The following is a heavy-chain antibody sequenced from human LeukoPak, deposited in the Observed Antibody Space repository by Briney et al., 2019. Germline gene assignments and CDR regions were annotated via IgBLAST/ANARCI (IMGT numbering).Heavy chain of an antibody. CDR2: INPNSGGT. Sequence: ASVKVSCKASGGTFSSYAISWVRQAPGQGLEWMGWINPNSGGTNYAQKFQGRVTMTRDTSISTAYMELSRLRSDDTAVYYCARVRTGRVDYWGQGTLVTVSS. J-gene: IGHJ4*02. V-gene: IGHV1-2*02. D-gene: IGHD1-14*01. CDR3: ARVRTGRVDY. CDR1: GGTFSSYA.